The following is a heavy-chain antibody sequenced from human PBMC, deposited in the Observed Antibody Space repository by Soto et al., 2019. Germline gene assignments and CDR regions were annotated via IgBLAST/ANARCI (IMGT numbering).Heavy chain of an antibody. D-gene: IGHD3-10*01. V-gene: IGHV4-4*02. CDR2: IYHSGST. Sequence: SETLSLTCAVSSGSISSSNWWSWVRQPPGKGLEWIGEIYHSGSTNYNPSLKSRVTISVDKSKNQFSLKLSSVTAADTAVYYCARVKLDYYGSGSYSALDYWGQGTLVTVSS. CDR3: ARVKLDYYGSGSYSALDY. CDR1: SGSISSSNW. J-gene: IGHJ4*02.